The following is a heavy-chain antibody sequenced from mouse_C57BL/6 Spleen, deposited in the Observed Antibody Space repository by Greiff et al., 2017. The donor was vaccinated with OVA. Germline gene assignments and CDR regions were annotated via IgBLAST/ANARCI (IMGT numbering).Heavy chain of an antibody. CDR1: GYTFTDYE. D-gene: IGHD2-12*01. V-gene: IGHV1-15*01. CDR2: IDPETGGT. J-gene: IGHJ2*01. Sequence: QVQLKESGAELVRPGASVTLSCKASGYTFTDYEMHWVKQTPVHGLEWIGAIDPETGGTAYNQKFKGKAILTADKSSSTAYMELRSLTSEDSAVYYCTLYDGYFDYWGQGTTLTVSS. CDR3: TLYDGYFDY.